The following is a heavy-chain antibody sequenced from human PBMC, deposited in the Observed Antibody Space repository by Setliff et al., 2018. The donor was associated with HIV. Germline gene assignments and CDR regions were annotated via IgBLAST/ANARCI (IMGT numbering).Heavy chain of an antibody. D-gene: IGHD3-22*01. J-gene: IGHJ4*02. CDR1: GGSIYNFY. V-gene: IGHV4-4*09. Sequence: SETLSLTCSVSGGSIYNFYWSWIRQSPGKGLEWIGYIYSTGSTNYNPSLDSRVTMSVDTSKNQFSLKLSSVTAADTAVYYCAHYYYDTSGQPFDYWGQGTLVTVSS. CDR3: AHYYYDTSGQPFDY. CDR2: IYSTGST.